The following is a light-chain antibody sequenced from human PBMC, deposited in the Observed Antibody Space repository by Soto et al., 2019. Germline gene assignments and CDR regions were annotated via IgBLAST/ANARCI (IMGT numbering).Light chain of an antibody. V-gene: IGKV3-20*01. CDR1: QSVSTSF. CDR2: GAF. J-gene: IGKJ5*01. Sequence: EGVLTQSPGTLSLSPGERATLSCRASQSVSTSFLAWYQQKPCQAPRLLIYGAFSRATGIPDRFSGSGSGTDFTLTISRLEPEDFAVYYCQQYGNSIPITFGQGTRLEIK. CDR3: QQYGNSIPIT.